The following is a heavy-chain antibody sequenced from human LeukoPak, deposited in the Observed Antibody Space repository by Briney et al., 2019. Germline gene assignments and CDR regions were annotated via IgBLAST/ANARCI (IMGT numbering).Heavy chain of an antibody. CDR3: VRDSGFRSLDC. D-gene: IGHD3-10*01. J-gene: IGHJ4*02. CDR2: IKGDGSEK. Sequence: GGSLRLSCTASGFSSSNYWMTWVRQTPGKGLEWLAQIKGDGSEKYLVDSVKGRFTISRDNAKNSLYLQMNSLRADDTAVYFCVRDSGFRSLDCWGQGTLVTVSS. CDR1: GFSSSNYW. V-gene: IGHV3-7*01.